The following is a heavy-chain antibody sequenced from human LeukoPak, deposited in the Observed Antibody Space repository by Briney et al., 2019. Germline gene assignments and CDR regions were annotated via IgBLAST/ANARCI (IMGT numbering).Heavy chain of an antibody. CDR2: INHSGST. Sequence: KPSETLSLTCAVYGGSFSGYYWSWIRQPPGKGLEWIGEINHSGSTNYNPSLKSRVTISVDTSKNQFSLKPSSVTAADTAVYYCARGELRYFDWLLRGTYFDYWGQGTLVTVSS. D-gene: IGHD3-9*01. J-gene: IGHJ4*02. CDR3: ARGELRYFDWLLRGTYFDY. CDR1: GGSFSGYY. V-gene: IGHV4-34*01.